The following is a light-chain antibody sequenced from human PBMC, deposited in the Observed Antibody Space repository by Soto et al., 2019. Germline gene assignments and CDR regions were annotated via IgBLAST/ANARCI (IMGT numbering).Light chain of an antibody. J-gene: IGKJ3*01. CDR3: QQLSMYPTT. CDR2: GAS. Sequence: IRLTQSLSSLSASMGDRVTLTCRASQSVSNYLAWYQQKPGKAPKLLIYGASTWKGGVPSRFSGSGSGTDLTLTVSSLQPEDIATYCCQQLSMYPTTFGPGTKVD. V-gene: IGKV1-9*01. CDR1: QSVSNY.